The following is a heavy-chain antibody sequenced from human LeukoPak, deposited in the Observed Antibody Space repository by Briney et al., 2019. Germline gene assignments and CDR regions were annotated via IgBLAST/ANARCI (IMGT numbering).Heavy chain of an antibody. CDR3: ARASRFLVRYYMDV. CDR2: INHSGST. V-gene: IGHV4-34*01. Sequence: PSETLSLTCAVYGGFFSDYYWSWIRHPPGKGLEWLGEINHSGSTNYNPSLKSRVTISVDTSKTQFFLKLSSVTAADTAVYYCARASRFLVRYYMDVWGKGTTVTVSS. CDR1: GGFFSDYY. D-gene: IGHD3-3*01. J-gene: IGHJ6*03.